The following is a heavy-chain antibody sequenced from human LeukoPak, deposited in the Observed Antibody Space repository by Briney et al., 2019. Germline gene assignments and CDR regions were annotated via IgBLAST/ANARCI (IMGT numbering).Heavy chain of an antibody. J-gene: IGHJ6*02. CDR2: LSKSGSDI. Sequence: PGGSLRLSCTASGSTFSDHYMTWIRQAPGKGLECVSYLSKSGSDIFYADSVKGRFTISRDNAKNSLYLQMNSLRAEDTAVYYCARSMDVWGQGTTVTVSS. CDR1: GSTFSDHY. CDR3: ARSMDV. V-gene: IGHV3-11*04.